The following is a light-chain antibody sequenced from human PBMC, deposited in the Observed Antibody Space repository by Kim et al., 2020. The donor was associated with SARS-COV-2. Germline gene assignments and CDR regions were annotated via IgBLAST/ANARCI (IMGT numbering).Light chain of an antibody. V-gene: IGKV3-20*01. CDR3: QLYDYSTLYI. Sequence: DIVLTQSPGTLSLSPGERATLSCRASQSVVSRQLAWYQQRPGQPPRLLIYGASSRAAGIPDRFSGSASGTDFTLTISGLEPEDFAVYFWQLYDYSTLYIYGQGTKLEI. CDR2: GAS. CDR1: QSVVSRQ. J-gene: IGKJ2*01.